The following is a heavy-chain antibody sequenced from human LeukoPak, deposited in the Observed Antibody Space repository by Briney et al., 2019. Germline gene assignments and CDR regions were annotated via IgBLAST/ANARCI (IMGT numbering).Heavy chain of an antibody. Sequence: GGSLRLSCAASGFTFSSYAMSWVRQAPGKGLEWVSAISGSGGSTYYADSVKGRFTISRDNSKNTLYLQMNSLRAEDTAVYYCAKDEWGMIVVDMWYFDYWGQGTLVTVSS. CDR3: AKDEWGMIVVDMWYFDY. V-gene: IGHV3-23*01. CDR1: GFTFSSYA. J-gene: IGHJ4*02. CDR2: ISGSGGST. D-gene: IGHD3-22*01.